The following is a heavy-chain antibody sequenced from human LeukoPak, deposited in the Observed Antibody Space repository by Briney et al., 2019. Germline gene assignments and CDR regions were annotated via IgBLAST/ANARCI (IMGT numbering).Heavy chain of an antibody. V-gene: IGHV3-74*01. CDR3: AKVRWDNSGWYYLDS. D-gene: IGHD6-19*01. CDR2: INSDGSST. CDR1: GFTFSSYW. Sequence: GGSLRLSCAASGFTFSSYWMHWVRHAPGKGLVWVSRINSDGSSTSYADSVKGRFTISRDNSKSTLYLQMNSLRTEDTAVYYCAKVRWDNSGWYYLDSWGQGTLVTVSS. J-gene: IGHJ4*02.